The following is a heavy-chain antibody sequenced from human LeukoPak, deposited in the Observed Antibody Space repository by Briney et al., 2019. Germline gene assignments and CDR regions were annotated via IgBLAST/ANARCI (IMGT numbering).Heavy chain of an antibody. J-gene: IGHJ4*02. CDR2: ISGGTT. CDR1: GFTFGDYL. D-gene: IGHD6-19*01. V-gene: IGHV3-49*03. Sequence: GGSLRLSCTASGFTFGDYLMSWFRQAPGKGPEWIGFISGGTTEYAASVKGRFTISRDDSTSIAYLQMNSLTTEDTAVYYCSRGSGWLSVYWGQGTLVTVSS. CDR3: SRGSGWLSVY.